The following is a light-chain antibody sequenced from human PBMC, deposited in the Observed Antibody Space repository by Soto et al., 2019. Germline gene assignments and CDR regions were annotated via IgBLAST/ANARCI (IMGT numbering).Light chain of an antibody. Sequence: DLQMTQSPFRVAASVGDRVTITFRASQSIAYWLAWYQQKPGKAPKLLIYAASSLQSGVPSRFSGSGSGTDFTLTISSLQPEDFATYYCQQSYSTLRTFGQGTKVDI. CDR3: QQSYSTLRT. V-gene: IGKV1-39*01. CDR1: QSIAYW. J-gene: IGKJ1*01. CDR2: AAS.